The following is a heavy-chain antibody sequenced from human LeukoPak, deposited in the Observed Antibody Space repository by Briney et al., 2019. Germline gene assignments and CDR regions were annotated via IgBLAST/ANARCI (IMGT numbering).Heavy chain of an antibody. D-gene: IGHD6-19*01. V-gene: IGHV3-23*01. J-gene: IGHJ6*02. Sequence: GGSLRLSCAASGFTFSSYAMSWVRQAPGKGLEWVSAISGSGGSTYYADSVKGRFTISRDNSKNTLYLQMNSLRAEDTAVYYCAKGLRADYYYYGMDVWAKGPRSPSP. CDR1: GFTFSSYA. CDR3: AKGLRADYYYYGMDV. CDR2: ISGSGGST.